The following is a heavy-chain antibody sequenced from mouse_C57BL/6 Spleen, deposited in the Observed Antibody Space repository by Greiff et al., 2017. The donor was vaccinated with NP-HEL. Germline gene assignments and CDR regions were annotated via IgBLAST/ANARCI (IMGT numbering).Heavy chain of an antibody. D-gene: IGHD1-1*01. J-gene: IGHJ3*01. CDR3: ARTGLYGSSPWFAY. V-gene: IGHV1-18*01. CDR1: GYTFTDYN. Sequence: EVQLQQSGPELVKPGASVKIPCKASGYTFTDYNMDWVKQSHGKSLEWIGDINPNNGGTIYNQKFKGKATLTVDKSSSTAYMELRSLTSEDTAVYYCARTGLYGSSPWFAYWGQGTLGTVSA. CDR2: INPNNGGT.